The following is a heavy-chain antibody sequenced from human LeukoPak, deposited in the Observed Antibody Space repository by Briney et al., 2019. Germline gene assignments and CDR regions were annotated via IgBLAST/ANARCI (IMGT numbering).Heavy chain of an antibody. CDR1: GFTFSSYE. V-gene: IGHV3-48*03. D-gene: IGHD2-15*01. Sequence: GGSLRLSCAASGFTFSSYEMNWVRQAPGKGLEWVSYISSSGSTIYYADSVKGRYTISRENAKNTLYLQMKSLRAEDTAVYYCATASSPNAVVVVAATRVSRNGFDPWGQGTLVTVSS. CDR3: ATASSPNAVVVVAATRVSRNGFDP. CDR2: ISSSGSTI. J-gene: IGHJ5*02.